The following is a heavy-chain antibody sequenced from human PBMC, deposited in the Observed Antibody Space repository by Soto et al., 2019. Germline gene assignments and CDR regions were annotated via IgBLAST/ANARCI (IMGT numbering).Heavy chain of an antibody. J-gene: IGHJ4*02. V-gene: IGHV2-5*02. D-gene: IGHD6-19*01. CDR2: IYWDDDK. CDR3: AHSVVAGLGYYFDF. Sequence: QITLKESGPTLVKPTQTLTLTCTFSGFSLSSTRVAVGWIRQPPGKALEWLALIYWDDDKRYSPFLKSRLTNPKDTSKNQVVLTMTNMDPVDTATYYCAHSVVAGLGYYFDFWGQGTLVTVSS. CDR1: GFSLSSTRVA.